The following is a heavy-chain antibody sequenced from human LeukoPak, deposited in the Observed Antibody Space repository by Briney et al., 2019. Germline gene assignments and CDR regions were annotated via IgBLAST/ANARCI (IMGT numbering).Heavy chain of an antibody. D-gene: IGHD2-21*01. J-gene: IGHJ6*02. V-gene: IGHV4-34*01. CDR1: GGSFSGYY. CDR3: ARDLASTGPYWYGLDV. CDR2: INHSGST. Sequence: SETLSLTCAVYGGSFSGYYWSWIRQPPGKGLEWIGEINHSGSTNYNPSLKSRVTISVDTSKNQFSLKLSSVTAADTAVYYCARDLASTGPYWYGLDVWGQGTAVTVSS.